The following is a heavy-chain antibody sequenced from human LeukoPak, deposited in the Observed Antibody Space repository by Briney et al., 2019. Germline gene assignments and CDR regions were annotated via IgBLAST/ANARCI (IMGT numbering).Heavy chain of an antibody. CDR3: TRDYSNARDY. J-gene: IGHJ4*02. CDR1: GINFRKYW. V-gene: IGHV3-7*01. D-gene: IGHD2-21*01. Sequence: TGGSLRLSCEVSGINFRKYWMTWVRQAPGKGLEWVASISEDGSREWYVDSVKGRFTVSRDNANNALYLQVNSLRVDDTAVYYCTRDYSNARDYWGQGTLVTVSS. CDR2: ISEDGSRE.